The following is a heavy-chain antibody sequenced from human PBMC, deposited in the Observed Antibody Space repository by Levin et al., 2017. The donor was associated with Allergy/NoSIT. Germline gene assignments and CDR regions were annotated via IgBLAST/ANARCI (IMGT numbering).Heavy chain of an antibody. CDR3: AKDKEGARDDLYYYYGMDV. Sequence: GGSLRLSCAASGFTFDDYAMHWVRQAPGKGLEWVSGISWNSGSIGYADSVKGRFTISRDNAKNSLYLQMNSLRAEDTALYYCAKDKEGARDDLYYYYGMDVWGQGTTVTVSS. J-gene: IGHJ6*02. V-gene: IGHV3-9*01. CDR1: GFTFDDYA. D-gene: IGHD1-1*01. CDR2: ISWNSGSI.